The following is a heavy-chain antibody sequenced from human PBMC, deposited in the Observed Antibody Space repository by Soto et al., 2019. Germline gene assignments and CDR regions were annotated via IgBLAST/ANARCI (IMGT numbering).Heavy chain of an antibody. D-gene: IGHD3-22*01. V-gene: IGHV4-39*01. CDR2: ISYSGSA. CDR1: GGSISRSGYY. J-gene: IGHJ4*02. CDR3: ARQGPHLVVVISLLFDY. Sequence: QVQLQESGPGLVKPSETLSLTCTVSGGSISRSGYYWGWIRQPPGKGLEWIGSISYSGSAYYNPSLQSRVTISADTSKNQFSLKMTSLTAADTSVNYCARQGPHLVVVISLLFDYWGQGTLVTVSS.